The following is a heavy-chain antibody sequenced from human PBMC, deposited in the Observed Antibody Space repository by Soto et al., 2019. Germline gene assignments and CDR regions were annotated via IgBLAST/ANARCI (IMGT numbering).Heavy chain of an antibody. J-gene: IGHJ6*03. Sequence: SETLSLTCTVSGGSISSSSYYWGWIRQPPGKGLEWIGSIYYSGSTYYNPSLKSRVTISVDTSKNQFSLKLSSVTAADTAVYYCARQDPGYSSGRNPIYYYYYYMDVWGKGTTVTVSS. CDR1: GGSISSSSYY. CDR2: IYYSGST. V-gene: IGHV4-39*01. CDR3: ARQDPGYSSGRNPIYYYYYYMDV. D-gene: IGHD6-19*01.